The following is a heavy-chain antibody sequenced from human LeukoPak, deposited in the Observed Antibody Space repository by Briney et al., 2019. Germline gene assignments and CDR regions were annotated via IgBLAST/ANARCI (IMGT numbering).Heavy chain of an antibody. CDR1: GFTFSSYS. J-gene: IGHJ5*02. V-gene: IGHV3-21*01. CDR2: ISSSSSYI. Sequence: GGSLRLSCAASGFTFSSYSMNWFRKAPGKGLDWFSSISSSSSYIYYADSVKGRFTISRDNAKNSLYLQMNSLRAEDTAVYYCARERSLWFGELRLLEYNWFDPWGQGTLVTVSS. CDR3: ARERSLWFGELRLLEYNWFDP. D-gene: IGHD3-10*01.